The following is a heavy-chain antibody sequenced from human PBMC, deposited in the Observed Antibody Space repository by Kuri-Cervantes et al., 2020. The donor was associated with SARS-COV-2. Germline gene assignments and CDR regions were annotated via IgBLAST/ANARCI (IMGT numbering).Heavy chain of an antibody. Sequence: SETLSLTCPVSDYSISSSHWWGWIRQPPGKGLEWIGSISSSGNTHYNPSLKSRVTISVDTSKNQFSLKLSSVTAADTAVYYCARTEFVEMATMALAYWGQGTPVTVSS. J-gene: IGHJ4*02. D-gene: IGHD5-24*01. CDR2: ISSSGNT. CDR3: ARTEFVEMATMALAY. CDR1: DYSISSSHW. V-gene: IGHV4-28*01.